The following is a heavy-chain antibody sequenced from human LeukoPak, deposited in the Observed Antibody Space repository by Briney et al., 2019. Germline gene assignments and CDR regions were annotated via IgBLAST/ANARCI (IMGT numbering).Heavy chain of an antibody. D-gene: IGHD1-26*01. CDR3: ARLVGAKSLDY. J-gene: IGHJ4*02. CDR2: IKQDGSDK. Sequence: GGSLRLSCAASGFTFNSSAMTWVRQAPGKGLEWVAIIKQDGSDKYYVDSLKGRFTISRDNAKNSLYLQMNSLRAEDTAVYYCARLVGAKSLDYWGQGTLVTVSS. V-gene: IGHV3-7*01. CDR1: GFTFNSSA.